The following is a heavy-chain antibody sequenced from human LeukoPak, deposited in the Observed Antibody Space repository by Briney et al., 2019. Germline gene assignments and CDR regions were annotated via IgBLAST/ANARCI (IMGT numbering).Heavy chain of an antibody. CDR1: GYNFTSYW. J-gene: IGHJ5*02. D-gene: IGHD1-26*01. Sequence: GEALKISCKGSGYNFTSYWIGWVRQMPGKGLEWMGIIYPGDSDTRYSPSFQGQVTISADKSISTAYLQWSSLKASDTAMYYCARPKVGATSGDNWFDPWGQGTLVTVSS. CDR3: ARPKVGATSGDNWFDP. CDR2: IYPGDSDT. V-gene: IGHV5-51*03.